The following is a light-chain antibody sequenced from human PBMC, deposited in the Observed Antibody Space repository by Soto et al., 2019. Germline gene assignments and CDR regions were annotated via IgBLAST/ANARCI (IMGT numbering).Light chain of an antibody. V-gene: IGKV3-20*01. J-gene: IGKJ3*01. CDR3: QQYGSSYT. CDR1: QSVNNNY. CDR2: GAS. Sequence: EIVLTQSPGTLSLSPGERATLSCRASQSVNNNYLAWYQQKPGQPPRLLIYGASSRAIGIPDRFSGGGAGTDFTLTISTREPEDFAVYYCQQYGSSYTFGPGTKVDIK.